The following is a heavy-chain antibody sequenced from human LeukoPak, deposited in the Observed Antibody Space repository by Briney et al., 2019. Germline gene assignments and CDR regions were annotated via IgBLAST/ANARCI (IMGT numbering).Heavy chain of an antibody. J-gene: IGHJ4*02. D-gene: IGHD5-18*01. Sequence: SETLSLTCTVSGGSINSYYWSWIRQPPGKGLEWIGYIYCSGSTNYNPSLKSRVTISVDTSKNQFSLKLSSVTAADTAVYYCASGYTYGWYYFDYWGQGTLVTVSS. CDR2: IYCSGST. V-gene: IGHV4-59*01. CDR3: ASGYTYGWYYFDY. CDR1: GGSINSYY.